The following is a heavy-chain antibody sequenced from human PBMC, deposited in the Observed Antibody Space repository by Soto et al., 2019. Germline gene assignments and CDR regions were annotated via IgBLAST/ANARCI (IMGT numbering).Heavy chain of an antibody. V-gene: IGHV4-34*01. CDR1: GGSFSGYY. CDR2: INHSGST. D-gene: IGHD2-8*02. Sequence: SETLSLTCAVYGGSFSGYYWTWIRQPPGTGLEWIGEINHSGSTNYNPSLKSRVTISVDTSKNQFSLKLTSVTAADTAVYYCARHTITGLFDYWGQGTLVTLSS. J-gene: IGHJ4*02. CDR3: ARHTITGLFDY.